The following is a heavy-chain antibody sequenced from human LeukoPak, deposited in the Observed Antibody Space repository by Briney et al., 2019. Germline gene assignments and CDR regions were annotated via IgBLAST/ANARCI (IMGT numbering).Heavy chain of an antibody. CDR2: ISGSGGST. V-gene: IGHV3-23*01. Sequence: PGGSLRLSCAASGFTFSSYAMSWVRQAPGKGLEWVSAISGSGGSTYYADSVKGRFTTSRDNSKNTLYLQMNSLRAEDTAVYYCANGDIAAAGNYYYYGMDVWGQGTTVTVSS. J-gene: IGHJ6*02. CDR1: GFTFSSYA. D-gene: IGHD6-13*01. CDR3: ANGDIAAAGNYYYYGMDV.